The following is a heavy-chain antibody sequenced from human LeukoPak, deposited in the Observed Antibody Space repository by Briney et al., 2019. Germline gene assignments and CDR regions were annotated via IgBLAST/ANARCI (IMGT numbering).Heavy chain of an antibody. J-gene: IGHJ4*02. V-gene: IGHV3-21*01. CDR3: ARGLCGGDCYDH. CDR2: ISTDSTYM. Sequence: GGSLRLSCAASGFTFRSYHINWVRQAPGKGLEWVSSISTDSTYMYYADSVKGRFTISRDNAKNSLFLQMNSLRAEDTAIYYCARGLCGGDCYDHWGQGILVTVSS. D-gene: IGHD2-21*01. CDR1: GFTFRSYH.